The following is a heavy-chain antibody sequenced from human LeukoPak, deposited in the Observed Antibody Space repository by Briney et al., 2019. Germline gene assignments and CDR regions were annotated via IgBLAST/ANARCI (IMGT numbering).Heavy chain of an antibody. CDR1: GFTFSNYW. Sequence: GGSLRLSCAASGFTFSNYWMYWVRQAPGKGLVWVSHINRDGTSTTYADSVKGRFTVSRDNAKNTLSLQMNSLRAEDTAVYYCARGFLCSGGSCYDPLFDYWGQGPLVTVSS. CDR3: ARGFLCSGGSCYDPLFDY. V-gene: IGHV3-74*01. D-gene: IGHD2-15*01. CDR2: INRDGTST. J-gene: IGHJ4*02.